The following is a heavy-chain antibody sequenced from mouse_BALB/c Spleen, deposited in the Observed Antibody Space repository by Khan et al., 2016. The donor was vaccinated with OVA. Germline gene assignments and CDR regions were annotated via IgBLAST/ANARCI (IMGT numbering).Heavy chain of an antibody. D-gene: IGHD2-12*01. J-gene: IGHJ1*01. CDR2: INPYYYST. CDR1: GYTFTDYN. Sequence: EVQLQQFGAELVKPGASVKISCKASGYTFTDYNMDWVKQSHGKSLEWIGGINPYYYSTNYNQKFKGKATLTVDKSSSTAYMELRSLTSEDTAVYYCARGGNKYDVYFDVWGAGTTVTVSS. V-gene: IGHV1-18*01. CDR3: ARGGNKYDVYFDV.